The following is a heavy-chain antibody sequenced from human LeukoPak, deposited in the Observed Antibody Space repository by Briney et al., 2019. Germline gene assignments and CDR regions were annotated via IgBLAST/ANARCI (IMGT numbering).Heavy chain of an antibody. D-gene: IGHD2-15*01. CDR1: GGTFSSYA. Sequence: SVKVSCKASGGTFSSYAISWVRQAPGRGLEWMGGIIPIFGTANYAQKFQGRVTITADESTSTAYMELSSLRSEDTAVYYCARGGDIVVVVAATPYYYGMDVWGKGTTVTVSS. CDR3: ARGGDIVVVVAATPYYYGMDV. CDR2: IIPIFGTA. V-gene: IGHV1-69*13. J-gene: IGHJ6*04.